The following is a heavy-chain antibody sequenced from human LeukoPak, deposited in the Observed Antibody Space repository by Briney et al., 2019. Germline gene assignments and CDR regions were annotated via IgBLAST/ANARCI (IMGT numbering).Heavy chain of an antibody. CDR2: IMGDGSEE. J-gene: IGHJ4*02. D-gene: IGHD3-16*01. V-gene: IGHV3-7*04. Sequence: GGSLRLSCAASGFTFSSYSMNWVRQAPGRGLEWVANIMGDGSEENYVDSVKGRFAISRDNAKDSLYLQMNSLKAEDAAVYYCARDLRDFDYWGQGTLVTVSS. CDR1: GFTFSSYS. CDR3: ARDLRDFDY.